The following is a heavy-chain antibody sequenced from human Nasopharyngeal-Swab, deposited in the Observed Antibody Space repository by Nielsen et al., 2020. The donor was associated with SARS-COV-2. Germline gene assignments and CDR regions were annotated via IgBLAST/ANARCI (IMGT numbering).Heavy chain of an antibody. CDR3: ARGGYYYYAIDV. CDR2: IKANSGET. CDR1: GYNFSGYY. J-gene: IGHJ6*02. D-gene: IGHD3-10*01. V-gene: IGHV1-2*06. Sequence: ASVKVSCKASGYNFSGYYMYWVRQAPGQGLEWTGRIKANSGETKYAQKFQDRVIMTRDASTNTAYMELSRLRSDDTAIYYCARGGYYYYAIDVWGQGTTVSVSS.